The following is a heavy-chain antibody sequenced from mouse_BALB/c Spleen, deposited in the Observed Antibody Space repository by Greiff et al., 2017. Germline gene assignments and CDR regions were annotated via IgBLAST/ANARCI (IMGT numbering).Heavy chain of an antibody. CDR2: IDPENGNT. CDR1: GFNIKDYY. V-gene: IGHV14-1*02. J-gene: IGHJ2*01. Sequence: EVQLQQSWAELVRPGALVKLSCKASGFNIKDYYMHWVKQRPEQGLEWIGWIDPENGNTIYDPKFQGKASITADTSSNTAYLQLSSLTSEDTAVYYCARITTVVAYYFDYWGQGTTLTVSS. CDR3: ARITTVVAYYFDY. D-gene: IGHD1-1*01.